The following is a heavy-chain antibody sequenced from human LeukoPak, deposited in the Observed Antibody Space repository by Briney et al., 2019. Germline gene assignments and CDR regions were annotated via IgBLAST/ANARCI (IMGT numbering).Heavy chain of an antibody. CDR1: GFTFSSYG. J-gene: IGHJ3*02. CDR2: IWYDGSNK. D-gene: IGHD5-18*01. Sequence: GGSLRLSCAASGFTFSSYGMHWVRQAPGKGLEWVAVIWYDGSNKYYADPVKGRFTISRDNAKNTLHLQMNSLRVEDTAVYYCARGTERLPRSAFDIWGQGTLVTVSS. CDR3: ARGTERLPRSAFDI. V-gene: IGHV3-33*01.